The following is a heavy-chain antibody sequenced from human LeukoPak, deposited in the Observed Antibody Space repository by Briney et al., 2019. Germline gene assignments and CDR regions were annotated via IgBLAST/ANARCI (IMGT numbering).Heavy chain of an antibody. V-gene: IGHV4-34*01. CDR1: GGSFSGYY. J-gene: IGHJ6*03. D-gene: IGHD1-14*01. CDR3: ARLGSRPAYYYYYMDV. CDR2: INHSGGT. Sequence: SETLSLTCAVYGGSFSGYYWSWIRQPPGKGLEWIGEINHSGGTNYNPSLKSRVTISVDTSKNQFSLKLSSVTAADTAVYYCARLGSRPAYYYYYMDVWGKGTTVTVSS.